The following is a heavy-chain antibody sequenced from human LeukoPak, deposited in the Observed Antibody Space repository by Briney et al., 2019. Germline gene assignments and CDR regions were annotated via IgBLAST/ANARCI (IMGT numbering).Heavy chain of an antibody. Sequence: GGSLRVSCAASGFTFSSYWMHWVRQAPGNGLVWFSRINSDGSSTSYADSVKGRFTISRDNSKNTLYLQMNSLRAEDTAVYYCAKGYNGGTFDYWGQGTLVTVSS. D-gene: IGHD3-10*01. CDR2: INSDGSST. J-gene: IGHJ4*02. V-gene: IGHV3-74*01. CDR1: GFTFSSYW. CDR3: AKGYNGGTFDY.